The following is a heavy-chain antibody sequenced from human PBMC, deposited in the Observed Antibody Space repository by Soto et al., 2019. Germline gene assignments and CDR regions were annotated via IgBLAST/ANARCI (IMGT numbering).Heavy chain of an antibody. CDR2: IYHSGST. CDR1: GGSISSGGYS. J-gene: IGHJ5*02. D-gene: IGHD1-7*01. CDR3: ARAITGTTRYNWFDP. Sequence: SETLSPTCAVSGGSISSGGYSWSWIRQPPGKGLEWIGYIYHSGSTYYNPSLKSRVTISVDRSKNQFSLKLSSVTAADTAVYNCARAITGTTRYNWFDPWGQGTLVTVSS. V-gene: IGHV4-30-2*01.